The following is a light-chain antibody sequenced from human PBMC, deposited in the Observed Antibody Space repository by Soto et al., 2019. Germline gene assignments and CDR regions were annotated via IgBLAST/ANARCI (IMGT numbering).Light chain of an antibody. CDR2: DVS. V-gene: IGLV2-14*01. CDR3: SSYTSSSTL. J-gene: IGLJ2*01. CDR1: SSDVGGYNY. Sequence: QSALTQPASVSGSHGQSITISCTGTSSDVGGYNYVSGYQQHPGKAPKLMIYDVSNRPSGVSNRFSGSKSGNTASLTISGLQAEDEAHYYCSSYTSSSTLFGGGTKLPS.